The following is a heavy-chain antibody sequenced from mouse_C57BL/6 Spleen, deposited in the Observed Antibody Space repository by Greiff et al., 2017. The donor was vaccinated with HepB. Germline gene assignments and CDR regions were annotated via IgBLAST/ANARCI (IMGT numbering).Heavy chain of an antibody. Sequence: QVQLKQPGAELVRPGSSVKLSCKASGYTFTSYWMHWVKQRPIQGLEWIGNIDPSDSETHYNQKFKDKATLTVDKSSSTAYMQLSSLTSEDSAVYYCAREEAIGKGFDYWGQGTTLTVSS. CDR2: IDPSDSET. CDR1: GYTFTSYW. V-gene: IGHV1-52*01. CDR3: AREEAIGKGFDY. D-gene: IGHD4-1*02. J-gene: IGHJ2*01.